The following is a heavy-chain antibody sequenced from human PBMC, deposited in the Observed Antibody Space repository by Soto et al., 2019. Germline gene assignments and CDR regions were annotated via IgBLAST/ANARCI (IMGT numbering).Heavy chain of an antibody. J-gene: IGHJ4*02. V-gene: IGHV5-10-1*01. Sequence: PGESLKTSCKGSGYSFAGYWITWVRQKPGKGLEWMGRIDPSDSQTYYSPSFRGHVTISVTKSITTVFLQWSSLRASDTAMYYCARQIYDSDTGPNFQYYFDSWGQGTPVTAPQ. CDR3: ARQIYDSDTGPNFQYYFDS. CDR1: GYSFAGYW. CDR2: IDPSDSQT. D-gene: IGHD3-22*01.